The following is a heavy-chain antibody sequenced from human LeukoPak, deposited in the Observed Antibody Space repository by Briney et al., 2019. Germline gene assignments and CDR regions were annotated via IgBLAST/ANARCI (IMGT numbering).Heavy chain of an antibody. Sequence: SETLSLTCTVSGGSIISSDYYWGWIRQPPGKGLEWTGSIYYSGSSYYNPSLKSRVTISVDTSKNQFSLKLNSVTAADTAVYYCARGPHYALGIYFDYWGQGTLVTVSS. J-gene: IGHJ4*02. CDR3: ARGPHYALGIYFDY. D-gene: IGHD7-27*01. V-gene: IGHV4-39*07. CDR2: IYYSGSS. CDR1: GGSIISSDYY.